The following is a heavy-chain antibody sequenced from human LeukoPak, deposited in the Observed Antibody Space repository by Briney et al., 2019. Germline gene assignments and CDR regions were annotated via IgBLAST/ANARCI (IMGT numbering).Heavy chain of an antibody. CDR1: GGTFSSYA. D-gene: IGHD2-21*02. V-gene: IGHV1-69*05. CDR3: AILPVVVTAVDY. J-gene: IGHJ4*02. Sequence: SVKVSCKASGGTFSSYAISWVRQAPGQGLEWMGRIIPIFGTANFAQKFQGRVTITTDESTSTAYMELSSLRSEDTAVYYCAILPVVVTAVDYWGQGTLVTVSS. CDR2: IIPIFGTA.